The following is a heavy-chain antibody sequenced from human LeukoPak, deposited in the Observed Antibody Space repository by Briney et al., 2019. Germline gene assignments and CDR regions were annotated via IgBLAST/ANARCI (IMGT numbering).Heavy chain of an antibody. Sequence: PGGSLRLSCAASGFTFSSYGMHWVRQAPGKGLEWVAFIRYDGSNKYYADSVKGRFTISRDNSKNTLYLQMNSLRAEDMAVYYCAKDHRFGELFGFDYWGQGTLVTVSS. V-gene: IGHV3-30*02. CDR3: AKDHRFGELFGFDY. D-gene: IGHD3-10*01. J-gene: IGHJ4*02. CDR1: GFTFSSYG. CDR2: IRYDGSNK.